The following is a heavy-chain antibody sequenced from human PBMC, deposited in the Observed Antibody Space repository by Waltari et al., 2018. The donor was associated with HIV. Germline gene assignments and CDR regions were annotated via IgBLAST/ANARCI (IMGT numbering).Heavy chain of an antibody. CDR2: MNPNSGNT. CDR3: ARNSSGKGNRYFYYGLDI. Sequence: QVHLVQSGPEVKRPGASVKISCKAYGYTFINFDVNWVRQAAGQGPEWLGWMNPNSGNTASPYICEDRVTMTRDGSTDTAYMEMSGLTPEDTAIYYCARNSSGKGNRYFYYGLDIWGQGTPVTV. J-gene: IGHJ6*02. V-gene: IGHV1-8*02. CDR1: GYTFINFD. D-gene: IGHD3-22*01.